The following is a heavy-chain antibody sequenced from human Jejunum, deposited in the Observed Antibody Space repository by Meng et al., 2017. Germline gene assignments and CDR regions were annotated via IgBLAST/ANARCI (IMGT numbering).Heavy chain of an antibody. D-gene: IGHD6-6*01. CDR3: ATSASLAY. Sequence: GALRLSCVGSGFTLSRHWMSWVRQAPGKGPEWVANIKEDGSENYYLDSVKGRFTISRDNAKNSLYLQMNSLRAEDTAVYYCATSASLAYWGQGTLVTVSS. CDR1: GFTLSRHW. J-gene: IGHJ4*02. V-gene: IGHV3-7*01. CDR2: IKEDGSEN.